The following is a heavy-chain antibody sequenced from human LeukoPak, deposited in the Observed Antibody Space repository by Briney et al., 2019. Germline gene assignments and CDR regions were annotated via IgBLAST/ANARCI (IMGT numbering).Heavy chain of an antibody. CDR3: AKDSAARRGYFDY. J-gene: IGHJ4*02. V-gene: IGHV3-23*01. D-gene: IGHD6-6*01. CDR2: ISGSGGGT. CDR1: GFTFSSYA. Sequence: GGSLRLSCAASGFTFSSYAMSWVRQAPGKGLEWVSAISGSGGGTHYADSVKGRFTISRDNSRNTLYLQMNSLRAEGTAVYYCAKDSAARRGYFDYWGQGTLVTVSS.